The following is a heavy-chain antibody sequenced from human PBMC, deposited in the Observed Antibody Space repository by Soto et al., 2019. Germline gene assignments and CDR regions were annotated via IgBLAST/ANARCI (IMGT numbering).Heavy chain of an antibody. J-gene: IGHJ4*02. CDR2: IYYSGST. CDR3: ARSYGSGTLYY. D-gene: IGHD3-10*01. V-gene: IGHV4-61*05. CDR1: GGSISSSRCH. Sequence: PSETLSLTCTVSGGSISSSRCHWGWIRQPPGKGLEWIGYIYYSGSTNYNPSLKSRVTISVDTSKNQFSLKLSSVTAADTAVYYCARSYGSGTLYYWGQGTLVTVSS.